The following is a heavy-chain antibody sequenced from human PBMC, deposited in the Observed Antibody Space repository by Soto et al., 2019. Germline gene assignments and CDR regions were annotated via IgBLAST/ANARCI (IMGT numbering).Heavy chain of an antibody. V-gene: IGHV4-31*03. CDR1: GVTVSSDAYY. CDR2: IYHTGST. Sequence: SETLSLTCTVSGVTVSSDAYYWSWIRQHPGKGLEWIGNIYHTGSTYYSPSLKSRVVISLDTSNNQFSLTLTSVIAADTAVYYCARYSFSGNKSSKFDYWGRGTLVTVYS. J-gene: IGHJ4*02. D-gene: IGHD6-25*01. CDR3: ARYSFSGNKSSKFDY.